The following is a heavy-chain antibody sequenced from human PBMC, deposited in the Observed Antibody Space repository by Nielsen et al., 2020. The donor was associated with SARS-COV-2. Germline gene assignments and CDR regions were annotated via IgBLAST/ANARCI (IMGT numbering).Heavy chain of an antibody. CDR2: ISGSGSTI. D-gene: IGHD3-3*01. J-gene: IGHJ6*02. CDR3: AGWPITIFGVVIQSYYGMDV. V-gene: IGHV3-11*01. Sequence: WIRQPPGKGLEWVSAISGSGSTIYYADSVKGRFTISRDNAKNSLYLQMNSLRAEDTAVYYCAGWPITIFGVVIQSYYGMDVWGQGTTVTVSS.